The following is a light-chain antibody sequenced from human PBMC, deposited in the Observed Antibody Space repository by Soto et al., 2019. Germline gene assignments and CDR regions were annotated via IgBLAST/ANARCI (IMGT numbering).Light chain of an antibody. CDR1: RSNVGNNA. CDR2: YDD. V-gene: IGLV1-36*01. Sequence: QLVLTQPPSVSEAPRQRVTISCSGSRSNVGNNAVNWYQHLPGKAPKLLIYYDDLLASGVSDRFSGSKSGTSASLAISGLQSEDEADYYCTAWDDSLNGPVFGGGTKVTVL. CDR3: TAWDDSLNGPV. J-gene: IGLJ2*01.